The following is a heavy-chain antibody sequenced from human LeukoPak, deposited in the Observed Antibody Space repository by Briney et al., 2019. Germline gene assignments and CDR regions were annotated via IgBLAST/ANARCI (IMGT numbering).Heavy chain of an antibody. J-gene: IGHJ6*02. CDR2: ISTSSSYI. D-gene: IGHD6-6*01. Sequence: GGSVRLSCAASGFTFSTYSMNWVRQAPGKGLEWVSSISTSSSYIYYADSVKGRFTISRDNAKNSLYLQMHSLRAEDTAVYYCASEYSSSSNYYGLDVWGQGSTLSVSS. CDR3: ASEYSSSSNYYGLDV. V-gene: IGHV3-21*01. CDR1: GFTFSTYS.